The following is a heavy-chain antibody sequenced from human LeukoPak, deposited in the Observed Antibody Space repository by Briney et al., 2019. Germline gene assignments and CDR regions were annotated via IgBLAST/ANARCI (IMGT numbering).Heavy chain of an antibody. J-gene: IGHJ4*02. D-gene: IGHD2-15*01. Sequence: GGSLRLSCAASGFTFSNYDMHWVRQGTGKGLEWVSAIGTAGDTYYQGSVRGRFTMSRENAKNSLYLQMNTLTAGDTAAYYCARGADTHFDYWGQGILVTVSS. CDR1: GFTFSNYD. V-gene: IGHV3-13*04. CDR3: ARGADTHFDY. CDR2: IGTAGDT.